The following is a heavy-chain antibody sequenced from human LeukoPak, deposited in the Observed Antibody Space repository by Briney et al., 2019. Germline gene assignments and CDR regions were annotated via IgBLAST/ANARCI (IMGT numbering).Heavy chain of an antibody. Sequence: SETLSLTCTVSGGSISSYYWSWIRQPPGKGLEWIGYIYYSGSTNYNPSLKSRVTISVDTSKNQFSLKLSSVTAADTAVYYCAREDTEGGDAFDIWGQGTMVTVSS. CDR2: IYYSGST. V-gene: IGHV4-59*08. CDR1: GGSISSYY. CDR3: AREDTEGGDAFDI. D-gene: IGHD2-15*01. J-gene: IGHJ3*02.